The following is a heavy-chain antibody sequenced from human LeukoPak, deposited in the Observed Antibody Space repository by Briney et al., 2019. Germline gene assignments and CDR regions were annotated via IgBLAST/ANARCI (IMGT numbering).Heavy chain of an antibody. J-gene: IGHJ4*02. CDR1: GFTISSYS. Sequence: GGSLRLSCAASGFTISSYSMNWVRQAPGKGLEWVSSISSSSSYIYYADSVKGRFTISRDNAKNSLYLQMNSLRAEDTAVYYCARVQTYSSSWYGDYFDYWGQGTLVTVSS. D-gene: IGHD6-13*01. V-gene: IGHV3-21*01. CDR2: ISSSSSYI. CDR3: ARVQTYSSSWYGDYFDY.